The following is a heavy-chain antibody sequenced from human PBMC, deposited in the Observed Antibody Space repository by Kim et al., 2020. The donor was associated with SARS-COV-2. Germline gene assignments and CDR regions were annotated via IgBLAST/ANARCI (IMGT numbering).Heavy chain of an antibody. CDR3: AIDLPRKTGNSHFDY. J-gene: IGHJ4*02. CDR1: GFTFSSYW. V-gene: IGHV3-7*03. Sequence: GGSLRLSCAASGFTFSSYWMSWVRQAPGKGLEWVANIKQDGSEKYYVDSVKGRFTISRDNAKNSLYLQMNSLRAEDTAVYYCAIDLPRKTGNSHFDYWGQGTLVTVSS. CDR2: IKQDGSEK.